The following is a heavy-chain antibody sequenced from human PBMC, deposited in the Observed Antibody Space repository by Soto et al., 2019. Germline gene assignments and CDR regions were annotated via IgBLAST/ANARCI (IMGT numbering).Heavy chain of an antibody. CDR2: INPNSGGT. D-gene: IGHD3-22*01. V-gene: IGHV1-2*02. Sequence: ASVKVSCKASGYTFTGYYMHWVRQAPGQGLEWMGWINPNSGGTNYAQKFQGRFTMTRDTSISTAYMELSRLRSDDTAVYYCARHLYDSSGYYYRQGGDYYYYGMDVWGQGTTVTVSS. CDR1: GYTFTGYY. CDR3: ARHLYDSSGYYYRQGGDYYYYGMDV. J-gene: IGHJ6*02.